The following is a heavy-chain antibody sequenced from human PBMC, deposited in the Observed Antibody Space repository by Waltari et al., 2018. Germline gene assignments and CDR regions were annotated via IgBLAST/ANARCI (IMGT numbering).Heavy chain of an antibody. J-gene: IGHJ3*02. D-gene: IGHD6-6*01. V-gene: IGHV5-51*01. Sequence: EVQLVQSGAEVKKPGESLKISCKVSGYSFTSYWIGWVRQMPGKGLECMGIIYPGDSDTRSTPSFQGPVTISADKSISTAYLQWSSLKASDTAMYYCARHSSSPWRAFDIWGQGTMVTVSS. CDR3: ARHSSSPWRAFDI. CDR2: IYPGDSDT. CDR1: GYSFTSYW.